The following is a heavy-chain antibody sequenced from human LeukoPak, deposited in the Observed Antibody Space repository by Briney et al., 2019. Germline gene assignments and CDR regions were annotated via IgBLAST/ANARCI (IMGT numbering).Heavy chain of an antibody. J-gene: IGHJ4*02. CDR2: IKQDGSEK. Sequence: GGSLRLSCAASGFTFSSYWMSWVRQAPGKGLEWVANIKQDGSEKYYVDSVKGRFTISRDNAKNSLYLQMNSLRTEDTAVYYCARVQGCTNGVCYYYFDYWGQGTLVTVSS. V-gene: IGHV3-7*03. D-gene: IGHD2-8*01. CDR1: GFTFSSYW. CDR3: ARVQGCTNGVCYYYFDY.